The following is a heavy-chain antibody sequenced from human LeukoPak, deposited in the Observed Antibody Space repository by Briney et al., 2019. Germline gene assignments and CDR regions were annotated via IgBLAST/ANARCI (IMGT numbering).Heavy chain of an antibody. Sequence: SETLSLTCTVSGGSISSGGYYWSWIRQPPGKGLEWIGYIYHSGSTYYNPSLKSRVTISVDTSKNQFSLKLSSVTAADTAVYYCARDGDSSGYYDCWGQGTLVTVSS. CDR1: GGSISSGGYY. CDR3: ARDGDSSGYYDC. J-gene: IGHJ4*02. V-gene: IGHV4-30-2*01. CDR2: IYHSGST. D-gene: IGHD3-22*01.